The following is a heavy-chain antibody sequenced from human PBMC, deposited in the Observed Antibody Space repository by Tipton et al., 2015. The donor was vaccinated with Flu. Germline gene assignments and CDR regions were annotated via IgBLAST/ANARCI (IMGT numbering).Heavy chain of an antibody. CDR2: IYSSGST. CDR3: ARFSVRGESDY. D-gene: IGHD3-10*01. Sequence: TLSLTCTVSGGSINSYYWSWIRQPAGKGLEWIGRIYSSGSTNYNPSLKSRVIMLVDTSKNQFSLKMSSVTAADTAVYYCARFSVRGESDYWGQGTLVTVSS. CDR1: GGSINSYY. J-gene: IGHJ4*02. V-gene: IGHV4-4*07.